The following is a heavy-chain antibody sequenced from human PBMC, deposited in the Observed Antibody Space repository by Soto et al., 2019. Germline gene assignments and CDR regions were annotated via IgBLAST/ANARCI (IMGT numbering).Heavy chain of an antibody. CDR2: IYYSGST. Sequence: SETLSLTCTVSGGSISSGGYYWSWIRQHPGKGLEWIGYIYYSGSTYYNPSLKSRVTISVDTSKNQFSLKLSSVTAADTAVYYCARGHLNYYGSGSYYNSLYDYYGVDVWGQGTTVTVSS. V-gene: IGHV4-31*03. CDR3: ARGHLNYYGSGSYYNSLYDYYGVDV. CDR1: GGSISSGGYY. D-gene: IGHD3-10*01. J-gene: IGHJ6*02.